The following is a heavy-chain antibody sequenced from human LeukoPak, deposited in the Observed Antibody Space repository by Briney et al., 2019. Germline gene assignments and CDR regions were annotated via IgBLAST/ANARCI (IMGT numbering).Heavy chain of an antibody. CDR3: ARSGAYGYYYYYYYMDV. Sequence: ASVKVSCKASGYTFISYGISWVRQAPGQGLEWRGWISAYNGNTNYEQKVQGRVTMTTDTSTSTAYMEVKSLRSDDTAVYYCARSGAYGYYYYYYYMDVWGKGTTVTVSS. J-gene: IGHJ6*03. D-gene: IGHD5-12*01. CDR1: GYTFISYG. CDR2: ISAYNGNT. V-gene: IGHV1-18*01.